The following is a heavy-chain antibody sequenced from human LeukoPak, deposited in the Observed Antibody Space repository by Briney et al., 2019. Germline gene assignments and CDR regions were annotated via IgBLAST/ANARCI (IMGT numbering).Heavy chain of an antibody. J-gene: IGHJ5*02. D-gene: IGHD6-19*01. Sequence: GRCLRLSCAPSGFSFSDYYMSWISHPPGKGLEWVSYISSSGSTIYYADSVKGRFTISRDNAKNSLYLQMNSLRAEDTAVYYCAGVGGWYGAGWFDPWGQGTLVTVSS. CDR2: ISSSGSTI. CDR1: GFSFSDYY. V-gene: IGHV3-11*01. CDR3: AGVGGWYGAGWFDP.